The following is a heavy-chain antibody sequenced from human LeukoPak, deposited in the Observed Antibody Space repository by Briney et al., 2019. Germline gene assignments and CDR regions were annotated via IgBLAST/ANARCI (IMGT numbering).Heavy chain of an antibody. CDR3: ARDRPRPDYYDSSGYYPDY. J-gene: IGHJ4*02. CDR2: ISAYNGNT. D-gene: IGHD3-22*01. V-gene: IGHV1-18*01. CDR1: GYTFTSYG. Sequence: GASVKVSCKASGYTFTSYGISWVRQAPGQGLEWMGWISAYNGNTKYVQKLQGRVTMTTDTSTSTAYMELRSLRSDDTAVYYCARDRPRPDYYDSSGYYPDYWGRGTLVTVSS.